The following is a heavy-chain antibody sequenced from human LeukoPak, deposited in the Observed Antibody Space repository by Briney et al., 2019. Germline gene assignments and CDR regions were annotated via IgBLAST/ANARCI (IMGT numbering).Heavy chain of an antibody. CDR3: VKGGNSGWWYFDY. V-gene: IGHV3-53*05. Sequence: PGGSLRLSCAASGFTVSSNYMSWVRQAPGKGLEWVSVIYSGGSTYYADSVKGRFTISRDNSKNTLYLQMSSLRAEDTAVYYCVKGGNSGWWYFDYWGQGTLVTVSS. CDR2: IYSGGST. D-gene: IGHD6-19*01. CDR1: GFTVSSNY. J-gene: IGHJ4*02.